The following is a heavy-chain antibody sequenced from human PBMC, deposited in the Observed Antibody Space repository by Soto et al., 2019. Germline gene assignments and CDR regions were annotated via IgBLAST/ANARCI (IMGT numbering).Heavy chain of an antibody. CDR3: AKDRLPGNFDY. CDR1: GFTFNNYA. D-gene: IGHD2-15*01. J-gene: IGHJ4*02. V-gene: IGHV3-23*01. Sequence: EVQVLDSGGGLVQPGGSLRLSCAASGFTFNNYAMNWVRQAPGKGLEWVATISATGGSTYYADSVKGRFTISRNNSKNTLYLQMNGLRVEDTAVYYCAKDRLPGNFDYWGQGTQVTVSS. CDR2: ISATGGST.